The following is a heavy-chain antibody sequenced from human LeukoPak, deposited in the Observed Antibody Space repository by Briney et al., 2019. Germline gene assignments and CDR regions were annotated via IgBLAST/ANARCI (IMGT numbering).Heavy chain of an antibody. V-gene: IGHV4-39*01. D-gene: IGHD5-18*01. CDR3: ARRGYSYGPLFDC. Sequence: SETLSLTCTVSGGSISSSSYYWGWIRQPPGKGLEWIGSIYYSGSTYYNPSLKSRVTISVDTSKNQFSLKLSSVTAADTAVYYCARRGYSYGPLFDCWGQGTLDTVSS. CDR2: IYYSGST. CDR1: GGSISSSSYY. J-gene: IGHJ4*02.